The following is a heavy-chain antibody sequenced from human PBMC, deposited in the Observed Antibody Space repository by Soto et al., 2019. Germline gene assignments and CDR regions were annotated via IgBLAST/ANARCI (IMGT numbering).Heavy chain of an antibody. Sequence: QVQLQESGPGLVKPSETLSLMCTVSGGSITNYYWSWIRQSPAKGLEWIGYISDSGSTKYNPSLRSRVTISVDTSKNQFSLKLTSVPAADPAVYSCAREGVGHSARDVWGQGTTVTVPS. V-gene: IGHV4-59*01. J-gene: IGHJ6*02. CDR2: ISDSGST. CDR1: GGSITNYY. D-gene: IGHD1-26*01. CDR3: AREGVGHSARDV.